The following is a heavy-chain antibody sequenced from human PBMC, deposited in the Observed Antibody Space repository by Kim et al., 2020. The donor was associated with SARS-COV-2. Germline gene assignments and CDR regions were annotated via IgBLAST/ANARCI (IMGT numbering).Heavy chain of an antibody. Sequence: YPRSVKGRFATSRDTSKSTRYLQINSLRAEDTAVYYCANSPLYSSRPGYWGEGTLVTVSS. CDR3: ANSPLYSSRPGY. J-gene: IGHJ4*02. V-gene: IGHV3-53*01. D-gene: IGHD6-13*01.